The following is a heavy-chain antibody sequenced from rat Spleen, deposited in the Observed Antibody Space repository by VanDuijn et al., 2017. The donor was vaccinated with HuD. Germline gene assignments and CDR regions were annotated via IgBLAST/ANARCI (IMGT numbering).Heavy chain of an antibody. CDR3: ARGPVDY. J-gene: IGHJ2*01. V-gene: IGHV3-1*01. Sequence: EVQLQESGPGLVKPSQSLSLTCSVTDYSITSNYWGWIRKFPGNKMEWMGYISYSGNTNYNPSLKSRISITRDTSKNQFFLQLSSLTTEDTATYYCARGPVDYWGQGVMVTVSS. CDR2: ISYSGNT. CDR1: DYSITSNY.